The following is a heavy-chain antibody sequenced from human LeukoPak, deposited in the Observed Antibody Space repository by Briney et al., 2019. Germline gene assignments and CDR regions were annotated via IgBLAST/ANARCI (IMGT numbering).Heavy chain of an antibody. CDR3: ARYAEHYYYYYMDV. CDR1: GFTFSSYS. D-gene: IGHD2-8*01. J-gene: IGHJ6*03. V-gene: IGHV3-21*04. Sequence: GGSLRLSCAASGFTFSSYSMNWVRQAPGQGLEWVSSISSSSSYIYYADSVKGRFTISRDNSKNTLYLQMNSLRAEDTAVYYCARYAEHYYYYYMDVWGKGTTVTISS. CDR2: ISSSSSYI.